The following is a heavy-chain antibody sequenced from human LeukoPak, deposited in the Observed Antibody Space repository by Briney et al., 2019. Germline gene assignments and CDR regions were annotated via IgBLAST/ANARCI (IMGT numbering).Heavy chain of an antibody. V-gene: IGHV4-59*12. CDR1: EGSITSYY. CDR3: ASLTGKFDD. Sequence: SETLSLTCTVYEGSITSYYWSWIRQPPGKGLEWIGYIYYSGSANYNPSLKSRVTISVDTSKNQFSLKLSSLTAAHTAFDVCASLTGKFDDWGQGTLVTVSS. CDR2: IYYSGSA. J-gene: IGHJ4*02. D-gene: IGHD2-8*02.